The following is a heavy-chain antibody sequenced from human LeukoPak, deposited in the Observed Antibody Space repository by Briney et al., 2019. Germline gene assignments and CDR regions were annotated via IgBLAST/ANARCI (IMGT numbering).Heavy chain of an antibody. CDR3: AKASGLAVWSFHY. J-gene: IGHJ4*02. CDR2: ISGSGGST. V-gene: IGHV3-23*01. D-gene: IGHD6-25*01. Sequence: PGGSLRLSCAPSGFTFSSYAMSWVRQAPGKGLEWVSAISGSGGSTYYADSVKGRFTISSDNSKNTLYLQMNSLRAKDTAVYYCAKASGLAVWSFHYWGQGTLVTVSS. CDR1: GFTFSSYA.